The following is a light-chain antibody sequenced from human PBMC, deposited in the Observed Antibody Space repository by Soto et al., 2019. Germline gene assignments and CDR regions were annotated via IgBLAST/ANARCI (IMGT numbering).Light chain of an antibody. CDR1: QSVSSNF. Sequence: DIVLTQSPGTLSLSPGERATLSCRASQSVSSNFLVWYQQKPGQAPRLLIYGASTTAAGIPDRFSGSGSGTDFTLTISSLEPEDFAVYYWQQWSDSVWTFGQGTKVE. J-gene: IGKJ1*01. CDR3: QQWSDSVWT. V-gene: IGKV3-20*01. CDR2: GAS.